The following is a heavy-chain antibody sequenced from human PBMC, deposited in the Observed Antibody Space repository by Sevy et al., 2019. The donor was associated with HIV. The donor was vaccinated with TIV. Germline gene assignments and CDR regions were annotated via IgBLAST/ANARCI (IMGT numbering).Heavy chain of an antibody. CDR2: IKQDGSVK. D-gene: IGHD5-12*01. CDR1: GFTFGNYA. V-gene: IGHV3-7*01. J-gene: IGHJ4*02. CDR3: AKQRGWICSHDVCSPYYSDS. Sequence: GGSLRLSCAASGFTFGNYAMTWVRQAAGKGLEWVANIKQDGSVKYYMDSVKGRFTISRDNAKNSLYLQMSSLTVEDTAVYYCAKQRGWICSHDVCSPYYSDSWGQGTLVTVSS.